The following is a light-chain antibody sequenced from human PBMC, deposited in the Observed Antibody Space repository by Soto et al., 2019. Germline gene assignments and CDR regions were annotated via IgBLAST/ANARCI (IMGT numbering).Light chain of an antibody. J-gene: IGKJ4*01. V-gene: IGKV3-11*01. Sequence: EIVLTQSPATLSLSPGERATLSCRASQSVSSYLAWYQQKPGQAPRLLIYDASNGATGIPARFSGSGSGTDFSLTISSLEPEDFAAYYCQQRSNWPLTFGGGNKVEIK. CDR1: QSVSSY. CDR3: QQRSNWPLT. CDR2: DAS.